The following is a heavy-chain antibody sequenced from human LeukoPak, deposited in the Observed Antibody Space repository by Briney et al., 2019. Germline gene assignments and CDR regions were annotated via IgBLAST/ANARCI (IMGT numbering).Heavy chain of an antibody. J-gene: IGHJ5*02. CDR3: ARSKAHLSTSWYGNWFDP. CDR1: GYSVSSGYY. D-gene: IGHD2-2*01. V-gene: IGHV4-38-2*02. Sequence: PSETLSLTCTVSGYSVSSGYYWGWIRQPPGKGLEWIASIYHSGDTYYNPSLRSRVTISLDASKNQLSLKLSSVTAADTAVYYCARSKAHLSTSWYGNWFDPWGQGTLVTVSS. CDR2: IYHSGDT.